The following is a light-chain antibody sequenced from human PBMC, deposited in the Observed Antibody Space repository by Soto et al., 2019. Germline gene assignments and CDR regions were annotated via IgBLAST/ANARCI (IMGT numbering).Light chain of an antibody. CDR2: GAS. CDR3: QRYGSSLPRI. V-gene: IGKV3-20*01. J-gene: IGKJ2*02. CDR1: QSVRTNY. Sequence: EIVLTQSPGTLSLSPGEGATLSCRASQSVRTNYLAWYQQKPGQAPRLLISGASSRPTGVPDRFSGSGSGTDFTLPISHMESEDFAVYYCQRYGSSLPRIFGQGTRLEIK.